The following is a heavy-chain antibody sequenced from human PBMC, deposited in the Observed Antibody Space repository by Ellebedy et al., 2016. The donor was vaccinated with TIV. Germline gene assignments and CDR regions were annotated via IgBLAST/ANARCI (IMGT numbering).Heavy chain of an antibody. J-gene: IGHJ4*02. D-gene: IGHD7-27*01. V-gene: IGHV3-30*18. CDR1: GFTLDNYV. CDR3: TKDLLRGIWGGSGRDY. CDR2: VPYDGTNR. Sequence: GESLKISCAASGFTLDNYVMHWVRQAPGKGLEWVAAVPYDGTNRILGDAVKGRFTISRGNAKNSLYLQMNSLRIEDTAVYYCTKDLLRGIWGGSGRDYWGQGTLVTVSS.